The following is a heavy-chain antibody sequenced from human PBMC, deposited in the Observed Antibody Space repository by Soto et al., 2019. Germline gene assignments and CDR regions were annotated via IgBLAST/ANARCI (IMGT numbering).Heavy chain of an antibody. Sequence: AVSLRLSCAASGFTLSSYSLNSVRQAPGQGLEWVSYISSSSSTIYYADSVKGRFTISRDNAKNSLYLQMNSLRDEDTAVYYCARDQPAWWPDDFWSGYYYYYYGMDVWGQGTTVAVSS. V-gene: IGHV3-48*02. D-gene: IGHD3-3*01. CDR3: ARDQPAWWPDDFWSGYYYYYYGMDV. J-gene: IGHJ6*02. CDR2: ISSSSSTI. CDR1: GFTLSSYS.